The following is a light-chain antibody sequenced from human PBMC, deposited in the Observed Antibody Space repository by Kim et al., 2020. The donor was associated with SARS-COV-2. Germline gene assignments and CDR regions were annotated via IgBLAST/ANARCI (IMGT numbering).Light chain of an antibody. CDR3: QHRDNWRGT. CDR2: RAS. CDR1: QRFSNY. J-gene: IGKJ3*01. Sequence: VSAGERATLTCRASQRFSNYLAWYQQKPGQAPRLLIYRASNRATGIPARFSGSGSGTGFTLSISSLEPEDFAVYYCQHRDNWRGTFGHGTKVDIK. V-gene: IGKV3-11*01.